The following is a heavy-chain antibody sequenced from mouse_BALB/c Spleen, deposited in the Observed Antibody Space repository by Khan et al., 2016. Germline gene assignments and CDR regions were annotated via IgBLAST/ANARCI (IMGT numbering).Heavy chain of an antibody. CDR1: GFTFSNYW. D-gene: IGHD1-1*01. J-gene: IGHJ2*01. Sequence: EVTLEESGGGLVQPGGSMKLSCVASGFTFSNYWMNWVRQSPEKGLEWVAEIRLKSNNYATHYAESVKGRFTISRDDSKSSVYLQMNNLRTEDTGIYYCTSYYYGSSFDYWGQGTTLTVSS. V-gene: IGHV6-6*02. CDR2: IRLKSNNYAT. CDR3: TSYYYGSSFDY.